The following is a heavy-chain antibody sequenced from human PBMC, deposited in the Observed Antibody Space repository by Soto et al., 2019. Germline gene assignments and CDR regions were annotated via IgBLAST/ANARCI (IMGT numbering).Heavy chain of an antibody. J-gene: IGHJ3*01. Sequence: NLLETLSLTCNISGGSISNYYWTWVRQSPGKGLEWIGYISYLGNTNYNPSLKSRVTISVDTPKNQFSLKLASVTAADTAIYYCASEGAGRAHINVWGPGTMLTVSS. D-gene: IGHD2-21*01. CDR1: GGSISNYY. V-gene: IGHV4-59*01. CDR3: ASEGAGRAHINV. CDR2: ISYLGNT.